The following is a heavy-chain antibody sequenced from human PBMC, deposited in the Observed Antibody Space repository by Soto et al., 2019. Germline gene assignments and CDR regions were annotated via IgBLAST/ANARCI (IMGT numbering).Heavy chain of an antibody. CDR3: ARHDYDSGSYVRY. CDR1: GGSISSTSYY. V-gene: IGHV4-39*01. J-gene: IGHJ4*02. Sequence: QLQLQESGPGLVKPSETLSLTCTVSGGSISSTSYYWGWIRQPPGKGLEWIGNIYHSGTTYYNPSLTSRVPISVDTSKNQCSLKLTSVTAADTAVYYCARHDYDSGSYVRYWGQGTLVTVSS. CDR2: IYHSGTT. D-gene: IGHD3-10*01.